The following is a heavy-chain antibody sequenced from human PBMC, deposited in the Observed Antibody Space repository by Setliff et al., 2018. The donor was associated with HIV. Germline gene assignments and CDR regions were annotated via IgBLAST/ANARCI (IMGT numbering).Heavy chain of an antibody. J-gene: IGHJ5*02. Sequence: SETLSLTCIVSGYSISGYYWGWIRQPPGKGLEWIGNIYASGSTYYNPSLKSQFTISINTSKNQFSLKLTSVTAADTAMYYCASRIYYYDESRVLREEGFVPWGQGTLVTVSS. CDR3: ASRIYYYDESRVLREEGFVP. CDR1: GYSISGYY. CDR2: IYASGST. D-gene: IGHD3-22*01. V-gene: IGHV4-38-2*02.